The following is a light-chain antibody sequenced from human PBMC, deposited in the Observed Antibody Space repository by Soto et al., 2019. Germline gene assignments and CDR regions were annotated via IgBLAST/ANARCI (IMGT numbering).Light chain of an antibody. CDR1: SSDVGSYNL. CDR3: CSYAGSSTVYV. J-gene: IGLJ1*01. V-gene: IGLV2-23*01. CDR2: EGD. Sequence: QSALTQPASVSGSPRQSITISCTGTSSDVGSYNLVSWYQQRPGQAPKLIIYEGDKRPSGVSNRFSASKSANTASLTISGLQAEDEADYYCCSYAGSSTVYVFGTGTKVT.